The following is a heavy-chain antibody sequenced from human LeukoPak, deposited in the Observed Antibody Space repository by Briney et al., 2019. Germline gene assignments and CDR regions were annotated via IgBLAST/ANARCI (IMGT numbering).Heavy chain of an antibody. CDR3: ATYSILNAREFRY. D-gene: IGHD4-11*01. J-gene: IGHJ1*01. CDR1: GFTFSDYY. CDR2: ISSSISTI. Sequence: GGSLRLSCAASGFTFSDYYMSWIRQAPGKGLEWVSYISSSISTIYYADSVKGRFTISRDNAKNSVYLQMNSLGADDTAVYYCATYSILNAREFRYWGQGTLVTVTS. V-gene: IGHV3-11*04.